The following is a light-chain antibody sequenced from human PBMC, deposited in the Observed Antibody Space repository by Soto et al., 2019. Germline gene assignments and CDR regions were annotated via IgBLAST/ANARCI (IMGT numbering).Light chain of an antibody. V-gene: IGLV1-44*01. J-gene: IGLJ2*01. CDR2: SDN. Sequence: QSVLTQPTSVSGTPGQGVTISCSGSSSLIGSIGENWYQQVPGTAPRLLIHSDNQRPSGVPDRFSGSRSGTSASLAISGLQSDDEADYYCAPWDDSRNGEVLFGGGTKLAVL. CDR3: APWDDSRNGEVL. CDR1: SSLIGSIG.